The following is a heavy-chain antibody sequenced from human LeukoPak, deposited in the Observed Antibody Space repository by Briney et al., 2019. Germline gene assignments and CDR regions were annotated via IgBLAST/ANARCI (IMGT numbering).Heavy chain of an antibody. D-gene: IGHD6-19*01. V-gene: IGHV3-30-3*01. CDR2: ISYDGFNK. CDR1: GFTFSNYA. CDR3: AREGPIAVAGYFDY. Sequence: GGSLRLSCAASGFTFSNYAMHWVRQAPGKGLEWVAVISYDGFNKYYSDSVKGRFTISRDNSKNTLYLQMNSLRGEDTAVYYCAREGPIAVAGYFDYWGQGSLVTVSS. J-gene: IGHJ4*02.